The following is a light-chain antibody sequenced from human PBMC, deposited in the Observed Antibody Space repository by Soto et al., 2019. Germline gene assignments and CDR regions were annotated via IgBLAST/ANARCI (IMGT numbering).Light chain of an antibody. CDR2: EGS. Sequence: QSVLTQPASVSGSRGQSITISCTGTSSDVGSYDLVSWYQDLPGKAPKLIIYEGSKRPSGVSNRFSASKSGNTASLTISGLQAEDEADYFCRSYAGTRTYVFGSGTKVTVL. CDR3: RSYAGTRTYV. CDR1: SSDVGSYDL. J-gene: IGLJ1*01. V-gene: IGLV2-23*01.